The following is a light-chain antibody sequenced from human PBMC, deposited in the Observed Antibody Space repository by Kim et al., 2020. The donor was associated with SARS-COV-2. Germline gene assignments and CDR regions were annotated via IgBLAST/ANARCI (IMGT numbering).Light chain of an antibody. CDR3: QVWDSSTYV. Sequence: SYELTQPLSVSVALGQTARITCGGNNIGSKNVHWYQQKPGQAPVLVIYRDSKRPSGIPERFSGSNSGNTATLTISGAQAGDEADYYCQVWDSSTYVFGSG. V-gene: IGLV3-9*01. CDR1: NIGSKN. J-gene: IGLJ1*01. CDR2: RDS.